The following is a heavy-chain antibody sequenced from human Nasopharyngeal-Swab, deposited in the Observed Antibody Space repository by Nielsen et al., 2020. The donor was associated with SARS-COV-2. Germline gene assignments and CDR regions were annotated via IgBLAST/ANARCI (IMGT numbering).Heavy chain of an antibody. D-gene: IGHD4-23*01. CDR3: ARGRTTVVTGDAFDI. J-gene: IGHJ3*02. CDR2: ISYDGSNK. Sequence: WIRQPPGKGLEWVAVISYDGSNKYYADSVKGRFTISRDNSKNTLYLQMNSLRAEDTAVYYCARGRTTVVTGDAFDIWGQGTMVPSPQ. V-gene: IGHV3-30-3*01.